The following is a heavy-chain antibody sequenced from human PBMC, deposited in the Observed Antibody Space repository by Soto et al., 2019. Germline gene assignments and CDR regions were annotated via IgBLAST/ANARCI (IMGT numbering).Heavy chain of an antibody. CDR2: IYYSGST. D-gene: IGHD3-3*01. CDR3: ARGTYYDFWSGYSTPYYYYYGMDV. J-gene: IGHJ6*02. CDR1: GGSISSGGYY. V-gene: IGHV4-31*03. Sequence: SETLSLTCTVSGGSISSGGYYWSWIRQHPGKGLEWIGYIYYSGSTYYNPSLKSRVTISVDTSKNQFSLKLSSVTAADTAVYYCARGTYYDFWSGYSTPYYYYYGMDVWGQGTTVTVSS.